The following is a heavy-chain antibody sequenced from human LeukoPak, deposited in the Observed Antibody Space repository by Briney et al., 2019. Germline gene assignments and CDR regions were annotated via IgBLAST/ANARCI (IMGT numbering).Heavy chain of an antibody. V-gene: IGHV4-34*01. D-gene: IGHD7-27*01. J-gene: IGHJ4*02. CDR3: ASRKLGNDY. CDR1: GGSFSGYY. Sequence: SETLSLTCAVYGGSFSGYYWSWIRQPPGKGLEWIGEINHSGSTNYNPSLKSRVTISADTSQNQFSLKLSSVAAADTAVYYCASRKLGNDYWGQGTLVTVSS. CDR2: INHSGST.